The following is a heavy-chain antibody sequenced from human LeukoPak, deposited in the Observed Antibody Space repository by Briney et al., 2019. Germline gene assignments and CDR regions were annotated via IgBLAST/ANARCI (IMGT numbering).Heavy chain of an antibody. J-gene: IGHJ4*02. Sequence: PGGALKISRKGSGYRFTSYWIGWVRQMPGKGLEWMGIIYPGDSDTRYSPSFQGEVTISADKSISTAYLQWSSLKASDTAMYYCARNGGMTTVPWGQGTLVTVSS. V-gene: IGHV5-51*01. D-gene: IGHD4-11*01. CDR2: IYPGDSDT. CDR3: ARNGGMTTVP. CDR1: GYRFTSYW.